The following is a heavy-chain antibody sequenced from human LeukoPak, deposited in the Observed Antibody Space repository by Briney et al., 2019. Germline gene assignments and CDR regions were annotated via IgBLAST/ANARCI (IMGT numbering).Heavy chain of an antibody. Sequence: PGGSLRLSCAASGITFIDYDMHWVRQVIGKGLEWVSAIGIRGDTHYSGSVKGRFTISRENAESSLYLQMNSLRAEDTAVYYCARGGIQVSGIEEFDYWGQGTLVTVSS. CDR2: IGIRGDT. J-gene: IGHJ4*02. V-gene: IGHV3-13*01. CDR1: GITFIDYD. CDR3: ARGGIQVSGIEEFDY. D-gene: IGHD6-19*01.